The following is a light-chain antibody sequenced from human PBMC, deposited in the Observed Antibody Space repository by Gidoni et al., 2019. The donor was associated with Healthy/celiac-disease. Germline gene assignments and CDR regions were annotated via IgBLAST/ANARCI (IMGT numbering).Light chain of an antibody. Sequence: EIVLTLSPGTLSLSPGERATLSCRASQSVSSSYLAWYQQKPGQAPRLLIYGASSRATGIPDRFSGSGSGTDFTLTISRLEPEDFAVYYCQQYGSSSLTFGGXTKVEIK. J-gene: IGKJ4*01. CDR1: QSVSSSY. CDR2: GAS. CDR3: QQYGSSSLT. V-gene: IGKV3-20*01.